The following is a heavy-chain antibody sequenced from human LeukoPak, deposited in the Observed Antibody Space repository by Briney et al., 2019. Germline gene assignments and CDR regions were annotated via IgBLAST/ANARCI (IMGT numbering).Heavy chain of an antibody. CDR2: IKQDGSEK. D-gene: IGHD3-10*01. Sequence: SGGSLRLSCAASGITFSDYYMSWIRQAPGKGLEWVANIKQDGSEKYYVDSVKGRFTISRDIAKNSLYLQMNSLRAEDTAVYYCARLSAMVRGPEDIYYFEYWGQGTLVTVSS. J-gene: IGHJ4*02. CDR1: GITFSDYY. V-gene: IGHV3-7*01. CDR3: ARLSAMVRGPEDIYYFEY.